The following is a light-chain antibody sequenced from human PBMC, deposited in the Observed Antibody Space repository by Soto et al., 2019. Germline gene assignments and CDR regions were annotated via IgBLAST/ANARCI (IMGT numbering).Light chain of an antibody. CDR3: QEYNSWPGT. CDR2: DAS. Sequence: SPATMSMVPGETAPLSCRASQSVSSYLAWYQQKPGQAPRLLTYDASTRATGIPARFSGSGSGTDFALTISSLQSEDFAIYYCQEYNSWPGTFGQGTKVDIK. J-gene: IGKJ1*01. CDR1: QSVSSY. V-gene: IGKV3D-15*01.